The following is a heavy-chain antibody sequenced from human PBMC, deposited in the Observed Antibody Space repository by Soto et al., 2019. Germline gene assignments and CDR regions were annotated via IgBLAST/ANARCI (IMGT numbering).Heavy chain of an antibody. J-gene: IGHJ3*02. Sequence: GGSLRLSCAASGFIISNNYMTWVRQAPGKGLEWVSVIYTGGITFYADSVKDRFTISRDNSKNTLYLQMNSLRAEDTTLYYCARASGCSFGNCYSSYAFDMWGQGTMVTVSS. CDR3: ARASGCSFGNCYSSYAFDM. CDR1: GFIISNNY. D-gene: IGHD2-15*01. V-gene: IGHV3-66*01. CDR2: IYTGGIT.